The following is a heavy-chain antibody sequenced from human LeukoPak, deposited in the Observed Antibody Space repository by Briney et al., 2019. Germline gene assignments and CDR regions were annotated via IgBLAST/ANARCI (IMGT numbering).Heavy chain of an antibody. D-gene: IGHD3-22*01. J-gene: IGHJ4*02. V-gene: IGHV3-23*01. Sequence: QPGGSLRLSCAASRFTFSSYAMSWVRQTPGKGLEWVSAISGGGGTTYYADSVKGRFTISRDNSRKTLYLQMNSLRAEDTAIYYCAEDRYFDSSGLRGNYYFDYRGQGTLVTVSS. CDR2: ISGGGGTT. CDR1: RFTFSSYA. CDR3: AEDRYFDSSGLRGNYYFDY.